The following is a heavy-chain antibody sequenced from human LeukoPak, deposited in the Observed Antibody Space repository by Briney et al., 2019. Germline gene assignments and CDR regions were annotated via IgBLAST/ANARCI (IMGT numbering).Heavy chain of an antibody. Sequence: PGGSLRLSCAASGFTFSSYWMSWVRQAPGKGLEWVASIKQDGSVKNYVDSVKGRFTISRDNAKNSLYLQMNSLRAEDASLYYCLVTTRFYAFDIWGQGTMVTVSS. CDR3: LVTTRFYAFDI. CDR2: IKQDGSVK. V-gene: IGHV3-7*01. J-gene: IGHJ3*02. D-gene: IGHD5-12*01. CDR1: GFTFSSYW.